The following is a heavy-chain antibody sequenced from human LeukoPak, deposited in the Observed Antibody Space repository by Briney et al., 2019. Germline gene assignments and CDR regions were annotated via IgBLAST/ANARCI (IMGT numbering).Heavy chain of an antibody. CDR2: IIPILGIA. D-gene: IGHD3-10*01. CDR1: GGTFSSYA. Sequence: SVKVSCKASGGTFSSYAISWVRQAPGQGLEWMGRIIPILGIANYAQKFQGRVTITADKSTSTAYMELSSLRSEDTAVYYCARVLWFGEFNYYGMDVWGQGTTVTVSS. CDR3: ARVLWFGEFNYYGMDV. J-gene: IGHJ6*02. V-gene: IGHV1-69*04.